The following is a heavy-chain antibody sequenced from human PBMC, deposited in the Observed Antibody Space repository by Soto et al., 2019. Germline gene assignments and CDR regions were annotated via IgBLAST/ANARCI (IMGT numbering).Heavy chain of an antibody. D-gene: IGHD4-17*01. CDR2: IYHSGST. CDR3: ATSSLVNGARKEFDS. CDR1: GGSISSGGYS. J-gene: IGHJ4*02. Sequence: QLQLQESGSGLVKPSQTLSLTCAASGGSISSGGYSWSWIRQPPGKGLEWIGYIYHSGSTYYNPSRTSRVTISVDRSKNQFSLKLSSVTAADTAVYYCATSSLVNGARKEFDSWGQGTLVTVSS. V-gene: IGHV4-30-2*01.